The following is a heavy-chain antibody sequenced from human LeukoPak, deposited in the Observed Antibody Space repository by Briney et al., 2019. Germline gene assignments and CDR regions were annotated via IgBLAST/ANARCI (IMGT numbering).Heavy chain of an antibody. CDR2: ISGSGATT. D-gene: IGHD6-25*01. CDR1: DFTFSRYA. J-gene: IGHJ4*02. Sequence: AGGSLRLSCAAPDFTFSRYAMSWVRQAPGKGLEWVSGISGSGATTYYADSVKGRFTISRDNSKNTLYLQMNSLRPEDTAVYYCATSRGYTDYWGQGTLVTVSS. CDR3: ATSRGYTDY. V-gene: IGHV3-23*01.